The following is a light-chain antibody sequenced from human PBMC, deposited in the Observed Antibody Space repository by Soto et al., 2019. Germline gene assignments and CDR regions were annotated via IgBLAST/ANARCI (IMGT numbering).Light chain of an antibody. CDR2: VVS. CDR3: TSFTSSSTWV. CDR1: SSDVGGYNY. Sequence: QSVLTQPASVSGSPGQSITISCTGTSSDVGGYNYVSWFQQHPGKAPKLKIYVVSNRPSGVSNRFSGSKSGYTASLTISELQAEDEADYYCTSFTSSSTWVFGGGTQLTVL. V-gene: IGLV2-14*03. J-gene: IGLJ3*02.